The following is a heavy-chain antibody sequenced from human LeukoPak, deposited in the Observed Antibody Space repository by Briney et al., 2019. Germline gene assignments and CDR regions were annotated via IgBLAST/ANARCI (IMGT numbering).Heavy chain of an antibody. Sequence: GGSLRLSCAASGFTFSSYSMNWVRQAPGKGLEWVSYISSSSTIYYADSVKGRFTISRDNAKNSLYLQMNSLRAEDTAVYYCARDHQWELLHYYYYYYMDVWGKGTTVTVSS. CDR1: GFTFSSYS. CDR2: ISSSSTI. CDR3: ARDHQWELLHYYYYYYMDV. J-gene: IGHJ6*03. D-gene: IGHD1-26*01. V-gene: IGHV3-48*01.